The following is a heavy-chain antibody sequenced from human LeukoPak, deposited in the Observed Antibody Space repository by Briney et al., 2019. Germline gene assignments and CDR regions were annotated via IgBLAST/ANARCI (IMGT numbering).Heavy chain of an antibody. J-gene: IGHJ4*02. CDR1: GGTFSSYA. CDR2: IIPIFGTA. CDR3: ATHTVTRDYFDY. Sequence: SAKVSCKASGGTFSSYAISWVRQAPGQGLEWMGGIIPIFGTANYAQKFQGRVTITADESTSTAYMELSSLRSEDTAVYYCATHTVTRDYFDYWGQGTLVTVSS. D-gene: IGHD4-17*01. V-gene: IGHV1-69*13.